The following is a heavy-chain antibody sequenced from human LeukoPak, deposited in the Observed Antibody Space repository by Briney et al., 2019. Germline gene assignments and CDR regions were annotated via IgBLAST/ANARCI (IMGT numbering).Heavy chain of an antibody. CDR2: IYYTGST. D-gene: IGHD3-22*01. J-gene: IGHJ4*01. V-gene: IGHV4-39*01. CDR3: ARLDYYDSSGYSHFEY. Sequence: ASETLSLTCTVSGGSISSSSYYWGWIRQPPGKGLEWIATIYYTGSTYYNLSLKSRVSISVDTSKNQFSLKLSSVTAADTAVYYCARLDYYDSSGYSHFEYWGQGTLVTVSS. CDR1: GGSISSSSYY.